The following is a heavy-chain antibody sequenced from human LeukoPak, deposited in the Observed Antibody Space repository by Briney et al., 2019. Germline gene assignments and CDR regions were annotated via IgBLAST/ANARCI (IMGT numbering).Heavy chain of an antibody. Sequence: PSETLSLTCTVSGGSISSYYWSWIRQPPGKGLEWIGYIYYSGSTNYSPSLKSRVTISVDTSKNQFSLKLSSVTAADTAVYYCARAEDTAIDYWGQGTLVTVSS. CDR2: IYYSGST. D-gene: IGHD5-18*01. CDR1: GGSISSYY. J-gene: IGHJ4*02. V-gene: IGHV4-59*01. CDR3: ARAEDTAIDY.